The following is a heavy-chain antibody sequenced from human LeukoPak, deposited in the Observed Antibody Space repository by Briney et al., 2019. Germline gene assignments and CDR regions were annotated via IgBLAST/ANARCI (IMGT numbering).Heavy chain of an antibody. V-gene: IGHV1-18*01. CDR3: ARDLSRDGYDY. CDR1: GYTFTSYG. D-gene: IGHD5-24*01. Sequence: ASVKVSCKASGYTFTSYGISWVRQAPGQGLEWMGWISAYNGNANYAQKVQGRVTMTIDTSTSTAYMELRSLRSDDTAVYYCARDLSRDGYDYWGQGTLVTVSS. CDR2: ISAYNGNA. J-gene: IGHJ4*02.